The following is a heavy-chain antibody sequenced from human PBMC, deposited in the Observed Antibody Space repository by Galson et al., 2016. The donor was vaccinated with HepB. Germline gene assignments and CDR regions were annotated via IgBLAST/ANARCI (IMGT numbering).Heavy chain of an antibody. V-gene: IGHV6-1*01. CDR3: ARGLAAAWESLAY. CDR1: GDSVSSNSAA. J-gene: IGHJ4*02. CDR2: TYYRSKWYN. D-gene: IGHD1-26*01. Sequence: CAISGDSVSSNSAAWNWIRQSPSRGLEWLGRTYYRSKWYNDYAVSVKSRIIVNPDTSKNQFSLELSSVTAADTAVYYCARGLAAAWESLAYWGQGTLVIVSS.